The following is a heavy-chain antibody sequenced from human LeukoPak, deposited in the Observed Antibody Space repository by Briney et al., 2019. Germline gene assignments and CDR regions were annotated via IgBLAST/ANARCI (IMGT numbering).Heavy chain of an antibody. CDR1: GGSFSGYY. D-gene: IGHD3-10*01. Sequence: PSETLSLTCAVYGGSFSGYYWSWIRQPPGKGLEWIGEINHSGSTNYNPSLKSRVTISVDTSKNQFSLKLSSVTAADTAVYYCAGVVGGIWFGEFAFDYWGQGTLVTVSS. V-gene: IGHV4-34*01. CDR3: AGVVGGIWFGEFAFDY. CDR2: INHSGST. J-gene: IGHJ4*02.